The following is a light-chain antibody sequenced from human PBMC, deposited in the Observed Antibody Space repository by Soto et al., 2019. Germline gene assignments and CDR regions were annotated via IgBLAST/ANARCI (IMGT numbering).Light chain of an antibody. Sequence: QSALTQPASLSGSPGQSITISCTGTSSDIGAYDYVSWFQQHPGKAPKLMISEVNNRPSGVSNRFSGSKSGNTAYLTISGLQVEYDAESFCFSFTTTSTHVFGPVTGSPS. J-gene: IGLJ1*01. CDR2: EVN. CDR1: SSDIGAYDY. CDR3: FSFTTTSTHV. V-gene: IGLV2-14*01.